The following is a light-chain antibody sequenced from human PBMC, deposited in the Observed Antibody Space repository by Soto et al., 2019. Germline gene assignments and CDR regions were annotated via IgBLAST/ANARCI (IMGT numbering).Light chain of an antibody. J-gene: IGKJ1*01. Sequence: EIVMTQSPATLSVSPGETATLSCRASQSVNSNLAWYQQKPGQAPRLLISDASTRAAGLPARFSGSGSGTEFTFTISSLQSEDFAVYFCQQSNNWPKTFGQGTKVEIK. CDR3: QQSNNWPKT. V-gene: IGKV3-15*01. CDR1: QSVNSN. CDR2: DAS.